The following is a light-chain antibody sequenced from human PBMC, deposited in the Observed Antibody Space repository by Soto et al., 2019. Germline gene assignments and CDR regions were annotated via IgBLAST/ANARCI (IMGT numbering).Light chain of an antibody. Sequence: QSVLTQPPSVSGAPGQRVTISCTGSYSNIGAGYDVHWYQQLPGTAPKLLIYGNTNRPSGVPDRFSGSKSGTSASLAITGLQAEDEADYYCQSYDSGLRVSGVFGTGTKVTVL. CDR2: GNT. V-gene: IGLV1-40*01. J-gene: IGLJ1*01. CDR1: YSNIGAGYD. CDR3: QSYDSGLRVSGV.